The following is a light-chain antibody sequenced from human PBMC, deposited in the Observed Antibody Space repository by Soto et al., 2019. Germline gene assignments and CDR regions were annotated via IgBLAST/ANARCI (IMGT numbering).Light chain of an antibody. CDR3: QSYDNTLGGLGRV. Sequence: QSVLTQPPSVSGAPGQRVTISCTGSTSNIGAGYDVHWYQQKDPRAAPKLLIYADSNRPSGAPDRFSASKSGTSASLAITGLQAEDEADYYCQSYDNTLGGLGRVFGGGTKVTVL. CDR2: ADS. J-gene: IGLJ3*02. V-gene: IGLV1-40*01. CDR1: TSNIGAGYD.